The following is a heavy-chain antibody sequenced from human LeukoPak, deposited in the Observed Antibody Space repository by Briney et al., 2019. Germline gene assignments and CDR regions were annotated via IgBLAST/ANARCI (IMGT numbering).Heavy chain of an antibody. CDR3: ARGRGSLTY. D-gene: IGHD3-10*01. V-gene: IGHV4-59*01. CDR2: FYDTRSP. Sequence: SETLSLTCTVSGVSISLYYWSWIRQPPGKGLEWIGYFYDTRSPKYNPSLERRVTISVDMSRNQFSLNLTSVTAADTAVYYCARGRGSLTYWGQGTLATVSS. CDR1: GVSISLYY. J-gene: IGHJ4*02.